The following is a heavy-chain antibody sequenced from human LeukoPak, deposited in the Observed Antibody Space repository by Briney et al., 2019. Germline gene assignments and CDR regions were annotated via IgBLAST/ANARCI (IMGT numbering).Heavy chain of an antibody. D-gene: IGHD3-3*01. V-gene: IGHV2-70*11. Sequence: SGPTLVNPTQTLTLTCTFSGFSLSTNGMCVSWIRQPPGKALEWLARIDWDDDKYYSTSLKTRLTISKDTSKNQVVLTMTNVDPVDTATYYCARMQSAYDAFDIWAKGHWSPSLQ. CDR3: ARMQSAYDAFDI. CDR1: GFSLSTNGMC. CDR2: IDWDDDK. J-gene: IGHJ3*02.